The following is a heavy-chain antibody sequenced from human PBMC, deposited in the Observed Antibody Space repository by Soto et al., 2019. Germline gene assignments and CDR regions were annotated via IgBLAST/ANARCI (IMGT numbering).Heavy chain of an antibody. CDR2: TSTFNGEA. D-gene: IGHD3-10*01. Sequence: QVQLVQSGAEVKQPWASVKVSCKASGYSFTSTGISWVRQSPGHGPEWMGWTSTFNGEAKYAQKLQGRVTMTTDTSTTTAYMELRSLTSDDTAVYYCARDLDGSGSYFTYYWGQGTLVTVAS. V-gene: IGHV1-18*01. J-gene: IGHJ4*02. CDR3: ARDLDGSGSYFTYY. CDR1: GYSFTSTG.